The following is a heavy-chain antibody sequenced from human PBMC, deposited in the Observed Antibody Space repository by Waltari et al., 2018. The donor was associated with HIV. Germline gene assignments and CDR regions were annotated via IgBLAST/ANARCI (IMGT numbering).Heavy chain of an antibody. Sequence: QVHLEQSGAEVRKPGAPVKLSGKASGYTFTGDYLHWGRQAPGHGLEWMGWINPDSAGTNYAQKFQGRVTMTRDTSINTAYMELSRLRSDDTALYYCAKEIRPGTYSIDYWGQGTLVTVSS. CDR3: AKEIRPGTYSIDY. CDR1: GYTFTGDY. J-gene: IGHJ4*02. V-gene: IGHV1-2*02. D-gene: IGHD1-1*01. CDR2: INPDSAGT.